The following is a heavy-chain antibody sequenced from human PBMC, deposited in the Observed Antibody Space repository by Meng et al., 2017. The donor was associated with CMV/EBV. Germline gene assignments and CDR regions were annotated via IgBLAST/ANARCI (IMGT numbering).Heavy chain of an antibody. J-gene: IGHJ6*02. CDR3: AREDYYYYYGMDV. CDR2: INSDGSST. V-gene: IGHV3-74*01. CDR1: GFTVSSNY. Sequence: GGSLRLSCAASGFTVSSNYMSWVRQAPGKGLVWVSRINSDGSSTSYADSVKGRFTISRDSAKNTLYLQMNSLRAEDTAVYYCAREDYYYYYGMDVWGQGTTVTVSS.